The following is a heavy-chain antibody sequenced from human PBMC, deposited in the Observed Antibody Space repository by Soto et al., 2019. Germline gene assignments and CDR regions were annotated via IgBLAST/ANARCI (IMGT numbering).Heavy chain of an antibody. CDR2: IGVRNGDT. CDR3: AAEIYSGGDCCHFDY. J-gene: IGHJ4*02. V-gene: IGHV1-58*01. CDR1: GFTFTNSA. Sequence: QVQVVQSGPEMRHPGTSVKVSCKTSGFTFTNSAVQWVRQARGQRLEWIGWIGVRNGDTNYLQNLQGRVTITRDTATGTAYMELSGLRSEDTAMYYCAAEIYSGGDCCHFDYWGQGTLVTVSS. D-gene: IGHD2-21*01.